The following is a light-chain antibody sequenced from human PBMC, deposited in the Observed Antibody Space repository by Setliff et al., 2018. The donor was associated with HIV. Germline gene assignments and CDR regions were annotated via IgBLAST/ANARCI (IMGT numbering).Light chain of an antibody. J-gene: IGLJ1*01. CDR1: SSDVGGYNY. V-gene: IGLV2-14*03. CDR3: TSYSSNTTLGI. CDR2: DVS. Sequence: QSALAQPASVSGSPGQSITISCSGSSSDVGGYNYVSWYQQHPGKAPKLMIYDVSNRPSGVSNRFSGSKSGNTASLTISGLQAEDEADYYCTSYSSNTTLGIFGTGTKVTVL.